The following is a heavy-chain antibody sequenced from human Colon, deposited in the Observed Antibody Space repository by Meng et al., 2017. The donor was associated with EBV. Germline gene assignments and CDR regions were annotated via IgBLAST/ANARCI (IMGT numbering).Heavy chain of an antibody. CDR1: GTSISTSNW. CDR2: IYHNGQT. V-gene: IGHV4-4*02. CDR3: ARDGGVTHIP. Sequence: QVLRQESGAGLVKPSGTLSLTCAFSGTSISTSNWWSWIRQSPGEGLEWIGAIYHNGQTNYNPSLKSRVSMSVDESKNEFSLNLKSVTAADTAVYYCARDGGVTHIPWGQGVLVTVSS. D-gene: IGHD2-8*02. J-gene: IGHJ5*02.